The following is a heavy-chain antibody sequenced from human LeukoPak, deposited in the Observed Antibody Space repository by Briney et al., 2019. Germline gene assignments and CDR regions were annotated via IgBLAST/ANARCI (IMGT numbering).Heavy chain of an antibody. V-gene: IGHV5-51*01. CDR1: GYDFTSYW. CDR3: ARGLGYSTSSISFDS. J-gene: IGHJ4*02. CDR2: IYPADYDT. D-gene: IGHD6-6*01. Sequence: GESLKISCRVSGYDFTSYWIAWVRQMPGRGLEWMGFIYPADYDTRYSPSFQGQVTISADRSVTTAYLQWSSLKASDTAVYFCARGLGYSTSSISFDSWSQGTLVTVSP.